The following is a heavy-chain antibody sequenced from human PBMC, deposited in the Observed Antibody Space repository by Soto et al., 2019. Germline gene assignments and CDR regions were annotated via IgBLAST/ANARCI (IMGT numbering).Heavy chain of an antibody. CDR2: INPNSGGT. V-gene: IGHV1-2*02. CDR3: ARAVIVATTIYYCGMDV. J-gene: IGHJ6*02. CDR1: GYTFTGYY. Sequence: QVQLVQSGAEVKKPGASVKVSCKASGYTFTGYYMHWVRQAPGQGLEWMGWINPNSGGTNYAQKFQGRVTMTRDTSISTAYMELSRLRSDDTAVYYCARAVIVATTIYYCGMDVWGQGTTVTVSS. D-gene: IGHD5-12*01.